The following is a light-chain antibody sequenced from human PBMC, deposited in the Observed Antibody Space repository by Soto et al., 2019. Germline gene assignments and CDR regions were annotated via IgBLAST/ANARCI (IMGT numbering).Light chain of an antibody. Sequence: DIVLTQSPGTLSLSPGEGATLSCRASQSVSSNYLAWYQQKPGQAPRLLIYGASSRATDIPDRFSSSGSGTDFTLTISRLEHDDFAVYYCQQYGDTARTFGQGTTVDFK. J-gene: IGKJ1*01. CDR2: GAS. CDR1: QSVSSNY. CDR3: QQYGDTART. V-gene: IGKV3-20*01.